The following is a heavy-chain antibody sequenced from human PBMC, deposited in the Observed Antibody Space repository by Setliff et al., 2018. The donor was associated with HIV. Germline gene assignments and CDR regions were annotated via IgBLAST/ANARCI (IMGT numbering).Heavy chain of an antibody. CDR3: AKDYYDFVWGSSLAY. D-gene: IGHD3-16*01. Sequence: GGSLRLSCAASGFSVSGSGMHWVRQAPGKGLEWVATMSLGGGGQYYRDSVRGRFTISRDTSKNTLYLQMNSLRAEDAAVYYCAKDYYDFVWGSSLAYWGQGTLVTVSS. J-gene: IGHJ4*02. CDR2: MSLGGGGQ. V-gene: IGHV3-30*18. CDR1: GFSVSGSG.